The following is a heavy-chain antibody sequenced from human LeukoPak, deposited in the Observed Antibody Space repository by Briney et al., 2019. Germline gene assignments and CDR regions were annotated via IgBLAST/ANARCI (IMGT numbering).Heavy chain of an antibody. CDR1: GGSISSYY. J-gene: IGHJ5*02. Sequence: SETLSLTCTVSGGSISSYYWSWIRQPPGKGLEWVGYIYYSGSTNYNPSLKSRVTISVDTSKNQFSLKLSSVTAADTAVYYCARGPLWFGESRGFSGPWGQGTLVTVSS. CDR2: IYYSGST. CDR3: ARGPLWFGESRGFSGP. D-gene: IGHD3-10*01. V-gene: IGHV4-59*01.